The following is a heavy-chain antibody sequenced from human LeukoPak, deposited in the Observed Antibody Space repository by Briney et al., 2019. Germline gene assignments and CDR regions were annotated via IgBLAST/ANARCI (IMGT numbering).Heavy chain of an antibody. CDR2: IYESGSA. J-gene: IGHJ4*02. Sequence: SETLSLTCTVSGGSISSSFNYWAWIRQPPGKGLEWIGSIYESGSAYYNPSLKSRITMSVDTSENQFSLKLTSVTAADTAVYYCARQSIAAAGTYYFDYWGQGNLVTVSS. CDR1: GGSISSSFNY. V-gene: IGHV4-39*01. CDR3: ARQSIAAAGTYYFDY. D-gene: IGHD6-13*01.